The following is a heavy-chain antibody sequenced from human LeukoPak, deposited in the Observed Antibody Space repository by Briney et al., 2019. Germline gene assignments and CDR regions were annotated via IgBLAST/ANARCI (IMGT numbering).Heavy chain of an antibody. D-gene: IGHD5/OR15-5a*01. Sequence: SETLSLTCTVSGGSISGFYWSWIRQPPGKGLEYIGYISYSETTSYNPSLMSRVTISLDTSKNQFSLKLTSVTAADTAVYYCARDKGLPQTFDIWGQGTMVTVSS. V-gene: IGHV4-59*01. CDR1: GGSISGFY. J-gene: IGHJ3*02. CDR2: ISYSETT. CDR3: ARDKGLPQTFDI.